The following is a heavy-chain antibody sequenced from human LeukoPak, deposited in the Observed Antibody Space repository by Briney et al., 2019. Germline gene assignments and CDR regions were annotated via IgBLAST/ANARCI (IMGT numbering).Heavy chain of an antibody. CDR2: INHSGRT. CDR1: GGSFSGYY. Sequence: SETLSLTCAVYGGSFSGYYWRWIRQPPGKGLEWIGEINHSGRTNYNPSLTSRVTISVDTSKNQFSLKLSSVTAADTAVYYCARGKRTIVATITSGNFRYCSGGSCYRWFDPWGQGTLVTVSS. CDR3: ARGKRTIVATITSGNFRYCSGGSCYRWFDP. V-gene: IGHV4-34*01. J-gene: IGHJ5*02. D-gene: IGHD2-15*01.